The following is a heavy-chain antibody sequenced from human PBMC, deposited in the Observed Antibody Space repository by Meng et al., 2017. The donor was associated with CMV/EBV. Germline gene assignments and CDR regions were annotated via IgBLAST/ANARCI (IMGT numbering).Heavy chain of an antibody. J-gene: IGHJ6*02. Sequence: ASVKVSCKASGYTFTGYYMHWVRQAPGQGLEWMGWINPNSGGTNDAQKFQGRVTMTRDTSISTAYMELSRLRSDDTAVYYYARAYVSQWVYYYYGMDVWGQGTTVTVSS. CDR3: ARAYVSQWVYYYYGMDV. V-gene: IGHV1-2*02. CDR2: INPNSGGT. CDR1: GYTFTGYY. D-gene: IGHD1-26*01.